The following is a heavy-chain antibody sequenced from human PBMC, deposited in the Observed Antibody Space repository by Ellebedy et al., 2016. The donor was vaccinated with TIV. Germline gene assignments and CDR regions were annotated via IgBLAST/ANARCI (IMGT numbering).Heavy chain of an antibody. D-gene: IGHD5-12*01. CDR2: IHPGDSDT. CDR3: ARRQIVASPWLKKRTGDGMDV. J-gene: IGHJ6*02. V-gene: IGHV5-51*01. Sequence: GESLKIPCQGSGFNFTNSWIAWVRQMPGNGLQWMGIIHPGDSDTRYSPSFQGQVTISADKSINTAYLQWSSLKASDTAMYYCARRQIVASPWLKKRTGDGMDVWGQGTTVIVSS. CDR1: GFNFTNSW.